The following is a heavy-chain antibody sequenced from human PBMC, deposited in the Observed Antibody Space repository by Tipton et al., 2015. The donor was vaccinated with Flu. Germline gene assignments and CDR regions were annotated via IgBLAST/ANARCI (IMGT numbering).Heavy chain of an antibody. CDR2: INHSGST. J-gene: IGHJ5*02. CDR1: GGSFSGYC. V-gene: IGHV4-34*01. D-gene: IGHD3-3*01. Sequence: TLSLTCAVYGGSFSGYCWSWIRQPPGKGLEWIGEINHSGSTNYNPSLKSRVTISVDTSKNQFSLKLSSVTAADTAVYYCATYLSDLWSGYSGGWFDPWGQGTLVTVSS. CDR3: ATYLSDLWSGYSGGWFDP.